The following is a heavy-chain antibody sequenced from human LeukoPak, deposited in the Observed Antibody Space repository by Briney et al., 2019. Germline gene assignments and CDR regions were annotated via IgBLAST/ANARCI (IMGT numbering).Heavy chain of an antibody. V-gene: IGHV4-38-2*02. CDR3: ARSKGRAARRAYYFDY. J-gene: IGHJ4*02. CDR1: GYSISSGYY. D-gene: IGHD6-6*01. CDR2: IYHSGST. Sequence: SETLSLTCTVSGYSISSGYYWGWIRQPPGKGLEWIGSIYHSGSTYYNPSLKSRVTISVDTSKNQFSLKLSSVTAADTAVYYCARSKGRAARRAYYFDYWGQGTLVTVSS.